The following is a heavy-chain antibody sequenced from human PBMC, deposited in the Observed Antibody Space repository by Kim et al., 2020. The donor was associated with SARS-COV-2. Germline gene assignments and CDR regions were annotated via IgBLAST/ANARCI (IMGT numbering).Heavy chain of an antibody. D-gene: IGHD6-13*01. CDR3: ARQVLGAAAGFDY. J-gene: IGHJ4*02. Sequence: YAVSVKSRITISPDTSKNQFSLQLNSVTPEDTAVNYCARQVLGAAAGFDYWGQGTLFSVSS. V-gene: IGHV6-1*01.